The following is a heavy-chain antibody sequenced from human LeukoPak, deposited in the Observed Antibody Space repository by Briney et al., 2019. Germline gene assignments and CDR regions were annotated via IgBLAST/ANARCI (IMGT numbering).Heavy chain of an antibody. CDR3: ARRAPYYDSSAYYGMHAFDI. CDR1: GGSISSYY. J-gene: IGHJ3*02. V-gene: IGHV4-59*01. D-gene: IGHD3-22*01. CDR2: IYYRGGT. Sequence: PSETLSLTRTVSGGSISSYYWSWIRQPPGKGLEWIGYIYYRGGTNYIPSLRSRVTISVDTSKNQFSLRLSSVTAADTAVYYCARRAPYYDSSAYYGMHAFDIWGQGTMVTVSS.